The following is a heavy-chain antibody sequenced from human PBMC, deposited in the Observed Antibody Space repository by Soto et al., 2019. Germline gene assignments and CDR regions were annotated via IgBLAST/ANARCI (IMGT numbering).Heavy chain of an antibody. V-gene: IGHV3-30*03. CDR1: GFTFSSCG. CDR2: ISYDGSNK. D-gene: IGHD3-10*02. CDR3: VDDYVATDTFDF. Sequence: GGSLRLSCAASGFTFSSCGIHWVRQAPGKGLEWVAVISYDGSNKYYADSVKGRFTISRDNTKNTLYLQMNSLRAEDTAVYYCVDDYVATDTFDFWGQGTMVSVSS. J-gene: IGHJ3*01.